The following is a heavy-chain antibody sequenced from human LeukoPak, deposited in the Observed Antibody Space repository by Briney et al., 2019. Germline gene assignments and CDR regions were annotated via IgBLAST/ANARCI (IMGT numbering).Heavy chain of an antibody. D-gene: IGHD2-2*01. J-gene: IGHJ3*02. V-gene: IGHV3-48*03. CDR2: ISNSGATI. CDR3: ARVCIGYCSSTTIVGAFDI. Sequence: GGSLRLSCAASGFTFSSYEMNWVRQAPGKGLEWISYISNSGATIYYADSVKGRFTISRDNAKNSLYLQMNSLRAGDTAVYYCARVCIGYCSSTTIVGAFDIWGQGTMVTVSS. CDR1: GFTFSSYE.